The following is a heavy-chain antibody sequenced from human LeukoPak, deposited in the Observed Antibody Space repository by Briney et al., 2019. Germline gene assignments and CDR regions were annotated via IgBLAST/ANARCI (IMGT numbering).Heavy chain of an antibody. CDR3: ARVRRSLNWFDS. J-gene: IGHJ5*01. V-gene: IGHV4-39*01. D-gene: IGHD3-3*01. CDR1: GDSISTTNYY. CDR2: IYYSGIT. Sequence: SETLSLTCAVSGDSISTTNYYWGWIRQPPGKGLEWIGIIYYSGITHYNPSLKSRVTILVDTSKNQFSLKLSSVTDADTAVYYCARVRRSLNWFDSWGQGTLVIVSS.